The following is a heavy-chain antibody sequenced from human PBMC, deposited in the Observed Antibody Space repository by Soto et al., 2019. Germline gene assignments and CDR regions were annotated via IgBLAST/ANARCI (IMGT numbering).Heavy chain of an antibody. CDR3: ARHVTAAAGPDYYYYYGMDV. J-gene: IGHJ6*02. V-gene: IGHV4-39*01. CDR2: IYYSGST. Sequence: TLSLTCTVSGGSISSSSYYWGWIRQPPGKGLEWIGSIYYSGSTYYNPSLKSRVTISVDTPKNQFSLKLSSVTAADTAVYYCARHVTAAAGPDYYYYYGMDVWGQGTTVTVSS. CDR1: GGSISSSSYY. D-gene: IGHD6-13*01.